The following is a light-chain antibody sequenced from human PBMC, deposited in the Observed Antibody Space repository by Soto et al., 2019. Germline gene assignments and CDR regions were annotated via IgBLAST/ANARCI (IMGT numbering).Light chain of an antibody. CDR2: DAS. J-gene: IGKJ1*01. Sequence: IQLSQSASTLSSSVGDSLTTTCLASQSINNWLAWYQQKPGKAPKLLSYDASSLESGVPSRFSGSGSGTEFTLTISSLQPDDFATYYCQQYNSYLWTFCHLTMADI. CDR1: QSINNW. CDR3: QQYNSYLWT. V-gene: IGKV1-5*01.